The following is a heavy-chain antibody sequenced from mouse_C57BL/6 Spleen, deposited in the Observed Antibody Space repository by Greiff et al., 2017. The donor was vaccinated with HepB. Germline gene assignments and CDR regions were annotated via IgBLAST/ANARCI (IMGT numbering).Heavy chain of an antibody. CDR2: ISNLAYSI. D-gene: IGHD2-4*01. V-gene: IGHV5-15*01. J-gene: IGHJ3*01. CDR3: ARGAMITPGPFAY. CDR1: GFTFSDYG. Sequence: EVQLQESGGGLVQPGGSLKLSCAASGFTFSDYGMAWVRQAPRKGPEWVAFISNLAYSIYYADTVTGRFTISRENAKNTLYLEMSSLRSEDTAMYYCARGAMITPGPFAYWGQGTLVTVSA.